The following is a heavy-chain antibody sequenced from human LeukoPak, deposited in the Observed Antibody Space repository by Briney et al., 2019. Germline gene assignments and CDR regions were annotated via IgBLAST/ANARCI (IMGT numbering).Heavy chain of an antibody. CDR2: ISGSGGST. CDR3: AKDFFYGSGSYPSYYYYYMDV. D-gene: IGHD3-10*01. Sequence: PGGSLRLSCAASGFTFSSYAMSWVRQAPGKGLEWVSAISGSGGSTYYADSVKGRFTISRDNSKNTLYLQMNSLKAEDTAVYYCAKDFFYGSGSYPSYYYYYMDVWGKGTTVTVSS. V-gene: IGHV3-23*01. CDR1: GFTFSSYA. J-gene: IGHJ6*03.